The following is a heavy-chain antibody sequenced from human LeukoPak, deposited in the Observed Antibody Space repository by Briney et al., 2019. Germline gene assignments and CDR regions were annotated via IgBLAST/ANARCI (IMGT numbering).Heavy chain of an antibody. J-gene: IGHJ6*02. Sequence: PGGSLRLSCAASGFTFSTYGMSWVRQAPGKGLEWVSGISSSGGTTHYADSVKGRFTISRDNSKNTLYLQMNSLRVEDTAVYYCAKDPPGGYYYARAGMDVWGQGTTVIVSS. V-gene: IGHV3-23*01. CDR3: AKDPPGGYYYARAGMDV. CDR1: GFTFSTYG. CDR2: ISSSGGTT. D-gene: IGHD3-22*01.